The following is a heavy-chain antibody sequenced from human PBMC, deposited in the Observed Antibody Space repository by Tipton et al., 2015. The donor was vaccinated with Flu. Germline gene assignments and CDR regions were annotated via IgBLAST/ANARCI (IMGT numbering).Heavy chain of an antibody. CDR3: ARKEASGWYGWFDP. Sequence: QLVQSGAEMKKPGESLKISCKGSGYSFTTYWIAWVRQLPGKGLEWIGIIYPGDSDTKYSPSFQDQVTISVDKSISTVYLQWSSLKASDTAVYYCARKEASGWYGWFDPWGQGTLVTVSS. CDR1: GYSFTTYW. J-gene: IGHJ5*02. D-gene: IGHD6-19*01. V-gene: IGHV5-51*01. CDR2: IYPGDSDT.